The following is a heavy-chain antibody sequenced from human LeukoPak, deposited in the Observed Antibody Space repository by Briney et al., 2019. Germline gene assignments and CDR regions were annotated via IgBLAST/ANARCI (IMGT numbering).Heavy chain of an antibody. V-gene: IGHV3-23*01. CDR3: ARDNYDSSGYYYYY. CDR2: IDYSGGSS. CDR1: GFTLSSYE. J-gene: IGHJ4*02. D-gene: IGHD3-22*01. Sequence: GGSLRLSCTVSGFTLSSYEMSWIRQAPGRGLEWVSSIDYSGGSSYYADSVKGRFTISRDDSKNTLYLQLNSLRVEDTAVYYCARDNYDSSGYYYYYWGQGTLVTVPS.